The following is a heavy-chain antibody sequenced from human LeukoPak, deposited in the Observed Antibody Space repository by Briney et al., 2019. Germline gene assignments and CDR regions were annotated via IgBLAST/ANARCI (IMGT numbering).Heavy chain of an antibody. CDR3: AKDSSSWFYGTSFDY. V-gene: IGHV3-9*01. CDR2: ISWNSGSI. D-gene: IGHD6-13*01. CDR1: GFTFDDYA. J-gene: IGHJ4*02. Sequence: GGSLRLSCAASGFTFDDYAMHWVRHAPGRGLEWVSGISWNSGSIGYADSVKGRFTISRDNAKNSLYLQMNSLRAEDTALYYCAKDSSSWFYGTSFDYWGQGTLVTVSS.